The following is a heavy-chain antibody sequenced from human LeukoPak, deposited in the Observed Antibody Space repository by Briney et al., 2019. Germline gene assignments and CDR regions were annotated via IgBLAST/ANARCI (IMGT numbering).Heavy chain of an antibody. V-gene: IGHV1-2*02. Sequence: GASVKVSCKASGYTFTDYYMHWVRQAPGQGLEWMGWSNPNSGGTNYAQKFQGRVTMTTDKSINTAYMEVSRLRSDDTAVYYCARVRIGQQLDKYYYYAMDVWGQGTTVTVSS. D-gene: IGHD6-13*01. CDR3: ARVRIGQQLDKYYYYAMDV. J-gene: IGHJ6*02. CDR2: SNPNSGGT. CDR1: GYTFTDYY.